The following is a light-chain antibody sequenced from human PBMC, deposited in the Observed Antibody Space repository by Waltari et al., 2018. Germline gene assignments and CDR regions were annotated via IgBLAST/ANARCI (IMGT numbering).Light chain of an antibody. V-gene: IGKV1-5*03. Sequence: IQMPQSPSTLSASEGDRVTITCRASQSIYSWLAWYQQKPGKAPKLLIYKASSLESGVPSRFSGSESGTEFTLTISSLQADDSATYYCLQYFSYWTFGQGTKVEIK. CDR3: LQYFSYWT. J-gene: IGKJ1*01. CDR2: KAS. CDR1: QSIYSW.